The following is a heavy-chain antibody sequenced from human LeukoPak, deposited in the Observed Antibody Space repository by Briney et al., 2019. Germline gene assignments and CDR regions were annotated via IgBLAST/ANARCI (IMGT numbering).Heavy chain of an antibody. CDR2: IRAYNGNT. J-gene: IGHJ6*02. CDR3: ARFPTIFGVVIIPGGYYYGMDV. Sequence: ASVTVSCTASGYTFTIYGISWVRQAPGQGLEWMGWIRAYNGNTNYAQKLQGRVTMTTDTSTSTAYMELRSLRSDDTAVYYCARFPTIFGVVIIPGGYYYGMDVWGQGTTVTVSS. V-gene: IGHV1-18*01. CDR1: GYTFTIYG. D-gene: IGHD3-3*01.